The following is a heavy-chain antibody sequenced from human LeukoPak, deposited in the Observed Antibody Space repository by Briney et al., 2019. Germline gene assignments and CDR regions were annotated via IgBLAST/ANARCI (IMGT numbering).Heavy chain of an antibody. CDR3: TTVGLYDFWSGYYIPPHYIDV. J-gene: IGHJ6*03. CDR1: GFTFSNAW. V-gene: IGHV3-15*01. D-gene: IGHD3-3*01. Sequence: GGSLRLSCAASGFTFSNAWMSWVRQAPGKGLEWVGRIKSKTDGGTTDYAAPVKGRFTISRDDSKNTLYLQMNSLKTEDTAVYYCTTVGLYDFWSGYYIPPHYIDVWGKGTTVTVSS. CDR2: IKSKTDGGTT.